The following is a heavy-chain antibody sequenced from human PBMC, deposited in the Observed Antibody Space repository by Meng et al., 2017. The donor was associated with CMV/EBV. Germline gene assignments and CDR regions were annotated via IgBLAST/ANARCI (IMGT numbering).Heavy chain of an antibody. CDR2: IRAKPYGGTT. D-gene: IGHD2-2*01. Sequence: GESLKISCTASGFTFGDSAMTWVRQAPGKGLEWVGFIRAKPYGGTTEYAASVKGRFTISRDDSKSIAYLQMNSLRTEDTAVYYCTAAFSCSNTKCYVPDVIDVWGQGTMVTVSS. CDR3: TAAFSCSNTKCYVPDVIDV. V-gene: IGHV3-49*04. J-gene: IGHJ3*01. CDR1: GFTFGDSA.